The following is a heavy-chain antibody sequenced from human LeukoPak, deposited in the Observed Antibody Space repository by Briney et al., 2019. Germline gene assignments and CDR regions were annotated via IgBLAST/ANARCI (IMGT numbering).Heavy chain of an antibody. CDR3: ARELIAAAGTSRDY. CDR1: GFTFSSYA. Sequence: GGALRLSCAASGFTFSSYAMSWVRPAPGKGLAWVSSINSRSSYIYYADSVKGRFTISRDNAKNSLYLQMNSLRAEDTAVYYCARELIAAAGTSRDYWGQGTLVTVSS. D-gene: IGHD6-13*01. CDR2: INSRSSYI. V-gene: IGHV3-21*01. J-gene: IGHJ4*02.